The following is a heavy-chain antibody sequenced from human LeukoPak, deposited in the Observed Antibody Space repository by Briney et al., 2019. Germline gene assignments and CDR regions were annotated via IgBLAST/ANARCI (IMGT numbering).Heavy chain of an antibody. J-gene: IGHJ6*03. CDR2: MNPNSGNT. Sequence: GASVKVSCKASGYTFTSYDINWVRQATGQGLEWMRWMNPNSGNTGYAQKFQGRVTITRNTSISTAYMELSSLRSEDTAVYYCARVGLATIRGYLDYYYYMDVWGKGTTVTASS. CDR1: GYTFTSYD. CDR3: ARVGLATIRGYLDYYYYMDV. V-gene: IGHV1-8*03. D-gene: IGHD5-24*01.